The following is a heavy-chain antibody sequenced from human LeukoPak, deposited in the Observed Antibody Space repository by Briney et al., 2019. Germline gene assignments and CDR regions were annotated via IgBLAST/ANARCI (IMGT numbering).Heavy chain of an antibody. J-gene: IGHJ4*02. CDR3: ARDRGFGESYPGMTYFDY. Sequence: PSETLSLTCTVSGYFISSGYYWGWIRQPPGKGLQWIGSIYHSGSTYYNPSLKSRVTISVDTSKNQFSLKLNSVSATDTAVYYCARDRGFGESYPGMTYFDYWGQGTLVTVSS. V-gene: IGHV4-38-2*02. CDR2: IYHSGST. D-gene: IGHD3-10*01. CDR1: GYFISSGYY.